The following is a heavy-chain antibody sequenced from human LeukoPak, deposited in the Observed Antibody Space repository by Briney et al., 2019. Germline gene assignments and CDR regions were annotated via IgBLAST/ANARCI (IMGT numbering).Heavy chain of an antibody. CDR1: GGSFSGYY. CDR3: ARETKYYGSGSYFDY. Sequence: PSETLSLTCAVYGGSFSGYYWSWLRQPPGKGLEWIGEINHSESTNYNPSLKSRVTISVDTSKNQFSLKLSSVTAADTAVYYCARETKYYGSGSYFDYWGQGTLVTVSS. V-gene: IGHV4-34*01. D-gene: IGHD3-10*01. CDR2: INHSEST. J-gene: IGHJ4*02.